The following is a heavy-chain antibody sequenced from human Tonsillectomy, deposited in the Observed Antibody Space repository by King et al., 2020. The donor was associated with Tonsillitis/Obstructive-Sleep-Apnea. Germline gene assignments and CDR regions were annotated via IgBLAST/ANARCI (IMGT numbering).Heavy chain of an antibody. J-gene: IGHJ4*02. CDR3: ARVFSGCNPFDY. CDR2: INPSGGST. V-gene: IGHV1-46*01. D-gene: IGHD6-19*01. Sequence: QLVQSGAEVKKPGASVKVSCKASGYTFTDYYMHWVRQAPGQGLEWMGIINPSGGSTSYAQKFQGRVTMTRDTSTSTVYMELSSLRYEDTSVYYCARVFSGCNPFDYGGQGTLVTVSS. CDR1: GYTFTDYY.